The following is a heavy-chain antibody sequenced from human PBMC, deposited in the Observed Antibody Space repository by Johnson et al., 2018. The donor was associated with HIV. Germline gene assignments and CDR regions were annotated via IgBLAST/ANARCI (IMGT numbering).Heavy chain of an antibody. Sequence: EQLVESGGGVVQPGRSLRLSCAASGFTFSSYAMHWVRQAPGTGLVLVSRINGDGCRLTYADSVKGRFPIARDNAKNTLYLELKSLRSEDTAVYYCAKEGGARDHDAFDMWGQGTMVTVSS. V-gene: IGHV3-74*01. CDR2: INGDGCRL. CDR1: GFTFSSYA. CDR3: AKEGGARDHDAFDM. J-gene: IGHJ3*02. D-gene: IGHD2-21*01.